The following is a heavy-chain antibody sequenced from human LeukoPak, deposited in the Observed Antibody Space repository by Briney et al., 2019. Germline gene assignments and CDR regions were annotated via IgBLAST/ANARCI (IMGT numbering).Heavy chain of an antibody. CDR2: IYPGDSDT. J-gene: IGHJ3*02. D-gene: IGHD3-22*01. Sequence: GESLEISCQGSGYSFTSYWIGWVRQMPGKGLEWMGIIYPGDSDTRYSPSFQGQVTISADKSISTAYLQWSSLKASDTAMYYCASQDYYDSMKNDAFDIWGQGTMVTVSS. CDR3: ASQDYYDSMKNDAFDI. V-gene: IGHV5-51*01. CDR1: GYSFTSYW.